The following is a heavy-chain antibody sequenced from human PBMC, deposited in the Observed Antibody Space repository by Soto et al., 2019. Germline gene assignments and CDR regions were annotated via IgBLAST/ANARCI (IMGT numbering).Heavy chain of an antibody. V-gene: IGHV3-11*01. CDR3: ARDLSPYSDYYDESTSETWFDP. CDR1: GFTFSDYY. CDR2: ISKSGSII. Sequence: GGSLRPSCAASGFTFSDYYMSWLRQPPGKGLEWVSYISKSGSIIHFADSVKGRFAISRDNAKNTLYLQMSSLRAEDTALYYCARDLSPYSDYYDESTSETWFDPWGQGTLVTVSS. J-gene: IGHJ5*02. D-gene: IGHD3-16*01.